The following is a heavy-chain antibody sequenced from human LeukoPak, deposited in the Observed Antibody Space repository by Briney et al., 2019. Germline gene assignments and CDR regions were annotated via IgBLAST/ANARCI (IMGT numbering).Heavy chain of an antibody. CDR3: ARAGRWGSRYFDY. CDR1: GFTFSSYS. CDR2: ISSSSSYI. V-gene: IGHV3-21*01. Sequence: GGSLRLSYAASGFTFSSYSMNWVRQAPGKGLEWVSSISSSSSYIYYADSVKGRFTISRDNAKNSLYLQTNSLRAEDTAVYYCARAGRWGSRYFDYWGQGTLVTVSS. J-gene: IGHJ4*02. D-gene: IGHD7-27*01.